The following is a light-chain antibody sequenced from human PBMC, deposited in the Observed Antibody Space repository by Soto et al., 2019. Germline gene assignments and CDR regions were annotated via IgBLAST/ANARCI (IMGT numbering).Light chain of an antibody. CDR2: AAS. J-gene: IGKJ1*01. V-gene: IGKV1D-12*01. Sequence: DIQMTQSPSSVSASVGDRVTITCRASQDISGWLAWFQQKPGKAPNLLIYAASILQSGVQSRFSGSGSGTDFTLTITYLQPEDSATYYCQQAISFPWTFGQGTKVEL. CDR1: QDISGW. CDR3: QQAISFPWT.